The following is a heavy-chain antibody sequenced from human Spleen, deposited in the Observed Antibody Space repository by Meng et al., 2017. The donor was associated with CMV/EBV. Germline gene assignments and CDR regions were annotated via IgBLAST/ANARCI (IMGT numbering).Heavy chain of an antibody. CDR1: GFTFSRYW. Sequence: GESLKISCAVSGFTFSRYWMHWVRQVPGKGLVWVSRINEDGSGTRYADSVKGRFTISRDNAKNTLYLEMNSLRVEDTAVYYRARDSTIFGAVWGWGFDPWGQGTLVTVSS. J-gene: IGHJ5*02. D-gene: IGHD3-3*01. CDR2: INEDGSGT. V-gene: IGHV3-74*01. CDR3: ARDSTIFGAVWGWGFDP.